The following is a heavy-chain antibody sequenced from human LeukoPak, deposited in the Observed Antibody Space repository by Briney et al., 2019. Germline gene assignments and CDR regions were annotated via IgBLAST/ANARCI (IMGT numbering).Heavy chain of an antibody. V-gene: IGHV1-2*02. Sequence: GASVKVSCKASGYTFTGYYMHWVRRAPGQGLEWLGWINPNSGGTNYAQKFQGRVTMTRDTSISTAYMELSRLRSDDTAVYYCARSSIAAAYVDWFDPWGQGTLVTVSS. D-gene: IGHD6-13*01. CDR3: ARSSIAAAYVDWFDP. J-gene: IGHJ5*02. CDR1: GYTFTGYY. CDR2: INPNSGGT.